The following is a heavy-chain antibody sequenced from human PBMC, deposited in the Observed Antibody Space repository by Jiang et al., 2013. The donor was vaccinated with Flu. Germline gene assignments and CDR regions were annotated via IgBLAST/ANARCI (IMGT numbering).Heavy chain of an antibody. Sequence: VQLLESGGGLVQPGGSLRLSCAASGFTFSSYSMSWVRQAPGKGLEWVSVISNSGDRTYYADSVKGRFTISRDNSKNTLYMQMNYLRAEDTAVYYCANFYGDFDPWGQGTLVTVSS. D-gene: IGHD2/OR15-2a*01. J-gene: IGHJ5*02. CDR1: GFTFSSYS. CDR3: ANFYGDFDP. CDR2: ISNSGDRT. V-gene: IGHV3-23*01.